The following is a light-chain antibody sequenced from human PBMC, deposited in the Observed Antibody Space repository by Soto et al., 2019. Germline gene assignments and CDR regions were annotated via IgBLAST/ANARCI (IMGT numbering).Light chain of an antibody. Sequence: EIVLTQSPATLSLSPGERATLSCRASQSVSSYLAWYQQKPGQAPRLLIYDASNRATGIPARFSGSGTGTDFTLTISSLEPEDFAVYYCQHRSNWPLTFGGGTKVEIK. V-gene: IGKV3-11*01. CDR2: DAS. CDR1: QSVSSY. J-gene: IGKJ4*01. CDR3: QHRSNWPLT.